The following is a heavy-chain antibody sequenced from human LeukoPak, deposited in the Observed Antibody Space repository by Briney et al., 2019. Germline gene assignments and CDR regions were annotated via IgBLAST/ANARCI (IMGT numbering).Heavy chain of an antibody. CDR1: GGSSSSYY. CDR3: ARVYGGTLDY. CDR2: IYYSGST. V-gene: IGHV4-59*01. Sequence: SETLSLTCTVSGGSSSSYYWSWIRQPPGKGLEWIGYIYYSGSTNYNPSLKSRVTISVDTSKNQFSLKLSSVTAADTAVYYCARVYGGTLDYWGQGTLVTVSS. J-gene: IGHJ4*02. D-gene: IGHD4-23*01.